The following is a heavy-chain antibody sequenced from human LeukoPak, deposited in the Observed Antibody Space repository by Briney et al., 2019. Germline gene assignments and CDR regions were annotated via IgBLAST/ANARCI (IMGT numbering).Heavy chain of an antibody. CDR1: GGPISSYY. CDR3: ATCSGGSCFTFDI. CDR2: IYYSGST. D-gene: IGHD2-15*01. J-gene: IGHJ3*02. Sequence: SETLSLTCTVSGGPISSYYWSWIRQPPGKGLEWIGYIYYSGSTNYNPSLKSRVTISVDTSKNQFSLKLSSVTAADTAVYYCATCSGGSCFTFDIWGQGTMVTVSS. V-gene: IGHV4-59*01.